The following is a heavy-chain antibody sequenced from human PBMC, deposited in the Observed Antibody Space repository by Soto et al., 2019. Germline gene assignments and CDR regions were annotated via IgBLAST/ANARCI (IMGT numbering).Heavy chain of an antibody. Sequence: GGSLRLSCAVSGFICSSYDMSWVRQAPGKGLEWVSTILVGGSTHYEDAVKGRFTISRDTSKNTVYLQMNSLTAGDTAVYYCAKATATSGGAFEIYGQGTMVTVSS. D-gene: IGHD1-1*01. CDR1: GFICSSYD. V-gene: IGHV3-23*01. CDR3: AKATATSGGAFEI. J-gene: IGHJ3*02. CDR2: ILVGGST.